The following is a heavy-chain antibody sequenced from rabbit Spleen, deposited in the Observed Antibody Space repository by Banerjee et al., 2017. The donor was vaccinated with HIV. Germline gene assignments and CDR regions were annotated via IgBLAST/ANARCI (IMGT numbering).Heavy chain of an antibody. J-gene: IGHJ6*01. CDR2: INTATGKA. CDR3: ARDLVGVIGWNFYL. D-gene: IGHD1-1*01. V-gene: IGHV1S40*01. CDR1: GFSFSDRDV. Sequence: QSLEESGGGLVKPEGSLTLTCKASGFSFSDRDVMCWVRQAPGKGLEWIACINTATGKAVYATWAKGRFTISRTSSTTVTLRMTSLTAADRAAYFCARDLVGVIGWNFYLWGQGTLVTVS.